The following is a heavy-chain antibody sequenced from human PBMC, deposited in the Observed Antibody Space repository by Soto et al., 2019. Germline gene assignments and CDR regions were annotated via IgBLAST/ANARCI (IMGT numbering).Heavy chain of an antibody. CDR3: ARDPVTTRVVAGYYYGMDV. D-gene: IGHD3-22*01. J-gene: IGHJ6*02. V-gene: IGHV4-31*03. Sequence: SETLSLPFPFSGGSIRSGGYYSSWVRPHPRKGPEWVWYLYFNGRPYYNPSLKSRVTISVDTSKNHFSLKLSSVTAADTAVYYFARDPVTTRVVAGYYYGMDVWGQGTTVTVSS. CDR1: GGSIRSGGYY. CDR2: LYFNGRP.